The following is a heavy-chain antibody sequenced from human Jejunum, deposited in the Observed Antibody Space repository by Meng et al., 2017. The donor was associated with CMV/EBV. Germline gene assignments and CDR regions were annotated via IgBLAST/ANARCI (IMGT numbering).Heavy chain of an antibody. CDR3: SKNLKGGYCTSTSCFLLAMDV. CDR2: ISGSGGDT. J-gene: IGHJ6*02. D-gene: IGHD2-2*01. V-gene: IGHV3-23*01. Sequence: INWLRPAPGKGPEWVASISGSGGDTYYADSVKGRFTVSRDNTKNMVYLQMNSLRGDDTAVYYCSKNLKGGYCTSTSCFLLAMDVWGQGTTVTVSS.